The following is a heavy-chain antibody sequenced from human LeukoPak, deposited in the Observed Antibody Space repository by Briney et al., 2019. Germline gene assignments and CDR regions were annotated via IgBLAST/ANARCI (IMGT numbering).Heavy chain of an antibody. D-gene: IGHD2-15*01. J-gene: IGHJ5*02. V-gene: IGHV4-4*07. CDR3: ARDGWCGGSRDNWFDP. CDR1: GYSISSGYY. Sequence: PSETLSLTCSVSGYSISSGYYWSWIRQPAGKGLEWIGRIYTSGSTNYNPSLKSRVTMSVDTSKNQFSLKLSSVTAADTAVYYCARDGWCGGSRDNWFDPWGQGTLVTVSS. CDR2: IYTSGST.